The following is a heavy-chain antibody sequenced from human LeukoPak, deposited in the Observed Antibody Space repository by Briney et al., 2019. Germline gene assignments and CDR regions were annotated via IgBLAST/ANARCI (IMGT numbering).Heavy chain of an antibody. J-gene: IGHJ4*02. CDR1: GFAFNTYS. Sequence: GGSLRLSCAASGFAFNTYSMNWVRQAPGKGLWWGAFIFSSSTYIYYTDSVKGRFTISRDNARNSMYLQMDNLRAEDTGVYYCARDFYDGFALDYWGQGTLVTVSS. V-gene: IGHV3-21*03. D-gene: IGHD2/OR15-2a*01. CDR2: IFSSSTYI. CDR3: ARDFYDGFALDY.